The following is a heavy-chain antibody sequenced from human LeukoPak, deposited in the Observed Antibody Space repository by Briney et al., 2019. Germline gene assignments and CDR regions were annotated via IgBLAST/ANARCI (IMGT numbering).Heavy chain of an antibody. V-gene: IGHV1-69*13. CDR2: IIPIFGTA. CDR1: GGTFSSYA. CDR3: ARETPGAGLRLGELDDY. D-gene: IGHD3-16*01. Sequence: GASVKVSCKASGGTFSSYAISWVRQAPGQGLEWMGGIIPIFGTANYAQKFQGRVTITADESTSTAYMELSSLRSEDTAVYYCARETPGAGLRLGELDDYWGQGTLVTVSS. J-gene: IGHJ4*02.